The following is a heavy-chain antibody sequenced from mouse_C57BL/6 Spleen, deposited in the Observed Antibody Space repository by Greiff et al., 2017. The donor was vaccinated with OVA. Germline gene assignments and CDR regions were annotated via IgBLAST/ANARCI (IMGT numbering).Heavy chain of an antibody. D-gene: IGHD2-4*01. V-gene: IGHV1-52*01. J-gene: IGHJ2*01. CDR1: GYTFTSYW. CDR3: ARGDYDNIGY. CDR2: IDPSDSET. Sequence: QVQLQQPGAELVRPGSSVKLSCKASGYTFTSYWMHWVKQRPIQGLEWIGNIDPSDSETHYNQKFKDKATLTVDKSSSTAYMQLSSLTSEDSAVYYCARGDYDNIGYWGQGTTLTVSS.